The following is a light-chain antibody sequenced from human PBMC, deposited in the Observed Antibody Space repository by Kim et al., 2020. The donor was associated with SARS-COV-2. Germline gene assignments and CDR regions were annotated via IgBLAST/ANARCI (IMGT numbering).Light chain of an antibody. CDR1: QDIYDS. CDR2: AAF. J-gene: IGKJ2*01. V-gene: IGKV1-NL1*01. Sequence: SASVGDRVTITCRASQDIYDSLAWYQQTPGKAPRILLYAAFRLESGVPFRFSGSGSGTSYTLTINSLQTEDFAIYYCQQYYKIPYTFGPGTKVEI. CDR3: QQYYKIPYT.